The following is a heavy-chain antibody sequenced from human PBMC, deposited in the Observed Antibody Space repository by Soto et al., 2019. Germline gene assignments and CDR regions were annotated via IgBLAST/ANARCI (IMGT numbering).Heavy chain of an antibody. V-gene: IGHV4-39*01. CDR1: GDSISSSTYH. J-gene: IGHJ1*01. D-gene: IGHD2-21*02. CDR2: IYYSGST. Sequence: SETLSLTCTVSGDSISSSTYHWGWIRQPPGKGLEWIGSIYYSGSTYYNPSLKSRVNISVDVSKNQFSLNLSSVTAADTAVYYCARHGGDRYRWVSSWGQGNMVTVYS. CDR3: ARHGGDRYRWVSS.